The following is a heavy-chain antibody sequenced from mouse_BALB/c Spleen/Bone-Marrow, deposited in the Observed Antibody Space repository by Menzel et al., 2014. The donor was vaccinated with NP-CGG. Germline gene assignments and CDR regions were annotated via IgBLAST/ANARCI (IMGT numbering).Heavy chain of an antibody. CDR2: ISSGSSTI. V-gene: IGHV5-17*02. Sequence: EVKLVESGGGLVQPGGSRKLSCAASGFTFSSFGMHWVRHAPEKGLEWVAYISSGSSTIYYADTVKGRFTISRDNPKNTLFLQMTSLRSEDTAMYYCARSPYDYAAMDYWGQGTSVTVSS. D-gene: IGHD2-4*01. J-gene: IGHJ4*01. CDR3: ARSPYDYAAMDY. CDR1: GFTFSSFG.